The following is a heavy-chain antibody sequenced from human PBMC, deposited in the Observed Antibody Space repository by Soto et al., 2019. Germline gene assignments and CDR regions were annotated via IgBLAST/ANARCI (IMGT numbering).Heavy chain of an antibody. Sequence: QVQLVQSGAEVKKPGASVTVSCKASGYPFIGYYIHWVRQAPGQGPEWMGWVSPKTGETHYVQKFQGRVTMTPETANRTAHMELSGLGIYEPALFYFAERPIGGQVAQDFGIGGWGHGNTVTVS. CDR1: GYPFIGYY. V-gene: IGHV1-2*02. CDR2: VSPKTGET. CDR3: AERPIGGQVAQDFGIGG. D-gene: IGHD3-16*01. J-gene: IGHJ6*02.